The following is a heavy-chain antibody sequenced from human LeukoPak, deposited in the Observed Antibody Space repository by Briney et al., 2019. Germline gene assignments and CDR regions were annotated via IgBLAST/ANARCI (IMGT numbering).Heavy chain of an antibody. CDR1: GGSIRSSYYY. CDR3: AGDIYDSSGYFDY. CDR2: IYYSGST. J-gene: IGHJ4*02. Sequence: PSETLSLTCTVSGGSIRSSYYYWGWIRQPPGKGLEWIGSIYYSGSTYYNPSLKSRVTISVDTSKNQFSLKLSSVTAADTAVYYCAGDIYDSSGYFDYWGQGTLVTVSS. D-gene: IGHD3-22*01. V-gene: IGHV4-39*01.